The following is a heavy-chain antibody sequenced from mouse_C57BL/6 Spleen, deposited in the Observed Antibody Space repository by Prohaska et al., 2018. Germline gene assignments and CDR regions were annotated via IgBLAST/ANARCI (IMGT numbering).Heavy chain of an antibody. D-gene: IGHD1-1*01. V-gene: IGHV5-16*01. CDR3: ARDPFYYYGSYWYFDV. CDR2: INYDGSST. CDR1: GFTFSDYY. Sequence: EVKLVESEGGLVQPGSSMKLSCTASGFTFSDYYMAWVRQVPEKGLEWVANINYDGSSTYYLDSLKSRFIISRDNAKNILYLQMSSLKSEDTATYYCARDPFYYYGSYWYFDVWGTGTTVTVSS. J-gene: IGHJ1*03.